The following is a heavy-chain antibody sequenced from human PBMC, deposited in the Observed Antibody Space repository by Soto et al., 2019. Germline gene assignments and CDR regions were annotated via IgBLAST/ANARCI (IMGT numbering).Heavy chain of an antibody. D-gene: IGHD5-18*01. CDR3: ARENEGSYTAGNWFDP. Sequence: QVQLQESGPGLVKPSQTLSLTCTVSGGSISSGGYYWSWIRQHPGKGLEWIGYIYYSGSTYYNPSLKSRVTIAVDTSKNPFPLKLSSVTAADTAVCYCARENEGSYTAGNWFDPWGQGPLVTVSS. J-gene: IGHJ5*02. CDR1: GGSISSGGYY. V-gene: IGHV4-31*03. CDR2: IYYSGST.